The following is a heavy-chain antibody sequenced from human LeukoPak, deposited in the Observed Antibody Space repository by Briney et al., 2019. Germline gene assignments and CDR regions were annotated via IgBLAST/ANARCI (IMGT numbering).Heavy chain of an antibody. CDR1: GFTFSNYG. D-gene: IGHD5-12*01. CDR3: ARLYSGWSQADY. CDR2: ISSSSSYI. V-gene: IGHV3-21*01. J-gene: IGHJ4*02. Sequence: GGTLRLSCAASGFTFSNYGMSWVRQAPGKGLEWVSSISSSSSYIYYADSVKGRFTISRDNAKNSLYLQMNSLRAEDTAVYYCARLYSGWSQADYWGQGTLVTVSS.